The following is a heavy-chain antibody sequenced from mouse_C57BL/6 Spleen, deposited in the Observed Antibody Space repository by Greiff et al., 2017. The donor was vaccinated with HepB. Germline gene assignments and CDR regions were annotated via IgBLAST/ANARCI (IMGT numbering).Heavy chain of an antibody. CDR2: ISSGSSTI. D-gene: IGHD1-1*01. J-gene: IGHJ2*01. CDR1: GFTFSDYG. Sequence: EVQLVESGGGLVKPGGSLKLSCAASGFTFSDYGMHWVRQAPEKGLEWVAYISSGSSTIYYANTVKGRFTISRDNAKNTLFLQMTSQRSEDTAMYYCARSGSSFYFDYWGQGTTRTVSS. CDR3: ARSGSSFYFDY. V-gene: IGHV5-17*01.